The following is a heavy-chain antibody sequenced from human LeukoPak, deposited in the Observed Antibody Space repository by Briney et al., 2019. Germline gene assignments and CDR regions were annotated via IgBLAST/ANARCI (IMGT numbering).Heavy chain of an antibody. CDR1: RFTLKRTW. Sequence: GGSLRLSCAPSRFTLKRTWTHWVRQAPGKGLMWVSRINTDGTRTTYADSVRGRFTISRDNAKSTLYLQMSSLKAEETAVYYCARNIGYTNQFDYWGQGTLVTVSS. V-gene: IGHV3-74*01. CDR3: ARNIGYTNQFDY. J-gene: IGHJ4*02. D-gene: IGHD5-18*01. CDR2: INTDGTRT.